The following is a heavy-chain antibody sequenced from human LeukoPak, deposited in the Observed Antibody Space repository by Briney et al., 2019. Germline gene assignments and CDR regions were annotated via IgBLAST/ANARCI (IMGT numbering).Heavy chain of an antibody. J-gene: IGHJ6*02. Sequence: GRSLRLSCAASGFTFSSYAMHWVRQAPGKGLEWVSVIYSGGSTYYADSVKGRFTISRDNSKNTLYLQMNSLRAEDTAVYYCARVGGWSNYYYYGMDVWGQGTTVTVSS. CDR3: ARVGGWSNYYYYGMDV. CDR1: GFTFSSYA. V-gene: IGHV3-53*01. D-gene: IGHD6-19*01. CDR2: IYSGGST.